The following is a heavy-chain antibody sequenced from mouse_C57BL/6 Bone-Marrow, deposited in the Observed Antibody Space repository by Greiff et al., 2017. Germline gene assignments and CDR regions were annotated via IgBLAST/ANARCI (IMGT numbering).Heavy chain of an antibody. CDR1: GFTFSSYA. CDR3: ARDHYGNYGY. D-gene: IGHD2-1*01. CDR2: ISDGGSYT. Sequence: DVHLVESGGGLVKPGGSLKLSCAASGFTFSSYAMSWVRQTPEKRLEWVATISDGGSYTYYTDNVKGRFTISRDNAKNNLYLQMSQLKSEDTAMYYCARDHYGNYGYWGQGTTLTVSS. V-gene: IGHV5-4*01. J-gene: IGHJ2*01.